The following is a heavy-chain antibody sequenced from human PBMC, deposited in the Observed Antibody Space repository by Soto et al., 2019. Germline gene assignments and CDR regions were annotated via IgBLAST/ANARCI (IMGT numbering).Heavy chain of an antibody. CDR3: ARSRQTPLRRSPEWAVPAASQELPSPTPLPPEDY. Sequence: ASVKVSCKASGYTFTSYDINWVRQATGQGLEWMGWMNPNSGNTGYAQKFQGRVTMTRNTSISTAYMELSSLRSEDTAVYYCARSRQTPLRRSPEWAVPAASQELPSPTPLPPEDYWGQGTLVTVSS. V-gene: IGHV1-8*01. CDR2: MNPNSGNT. CDR1: GYTFTSYD. J-gene: IGHJ4*02. D-gene: IGHD2-2*01.